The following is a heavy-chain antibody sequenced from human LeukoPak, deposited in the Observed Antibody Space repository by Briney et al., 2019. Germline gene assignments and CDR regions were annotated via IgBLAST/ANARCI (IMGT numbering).Heavy chain of an antibody. CDR1: GGAFSGYY. CDR2: INHSGSA. V-gene: IGHV4-34*01. Sequence: SETLSLTCAVYGGAFSGYYWSWIRQPPGKGLEWIGEINHSGSANYNPCLKSRVTISVDTSKNQFSLKLSSVTAADTAVYYCARRSSCSGGSCYLTDYYYYYYMDVWGKGTTVTISS. CDR3: ARRSSCSGGSCYLTDYYYYYYMDV. J-gene: IGHJ6*03. D-gene: IGHD2-15*01.